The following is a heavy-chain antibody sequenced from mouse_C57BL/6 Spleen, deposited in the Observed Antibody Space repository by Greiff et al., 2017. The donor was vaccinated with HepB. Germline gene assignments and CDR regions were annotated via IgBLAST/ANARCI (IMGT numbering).Heavy chain of an antibody. CDR3: ARDDYDGDWFAY. CDR1: GYTFTSYG. V-gene: IGHV1-81*01. CDR2: IYPRSGNT. J-gene: IGHJ3*01. D-gene: IGHD2-4*01. Sequence: QVQLQQSGAELARPGASVKLSCKASGYTFTSYGISWVKQRTGQGLEWIGEIYPRSGNTYYNEKFKGKATLTADKSSSTAYMELRSLTSEDSAVYFCARDDYDGDWFAYWGQGTLVTVSA.